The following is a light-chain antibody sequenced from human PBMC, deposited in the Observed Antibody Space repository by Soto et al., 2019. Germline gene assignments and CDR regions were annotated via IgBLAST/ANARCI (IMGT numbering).Light chain of an antibody. CDR3: QQYSDRYT. CDR2: GAS. CDR1: QTVSSS. Sequence: EIVMTQSPATLSVSPGERATLSCRASQTVSSSLAWYQHKPGQAPRLLIYGASIRATGIPARFSGSGSGTEFTVTISSLLSEDFAAYYCQQYSDRYTFGQGSRLVI. V-gene: IGKV3D-15*01. J-gene: IGKJ2*01.